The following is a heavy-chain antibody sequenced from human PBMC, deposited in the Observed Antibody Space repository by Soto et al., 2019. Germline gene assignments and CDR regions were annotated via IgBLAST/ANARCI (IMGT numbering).Heavy chain of an antibody. CDR3: ARGLELLWFGEFTGNWFDP. J-gene: IGHJ5*02. CDR1: GGSFSGYY. CDR2: INHSGST. D-gene: IGHD3-10*01. Sequence: SETLSLTCAVYGGSFSGYYWSWIRQPPGKGLEWIGEINHSGSTNYNPSLKSRVTISVDTSKNQFSLKLSSVTAADTAVYYCARGLELLWFGEFTGNWFDPWGQGTLVTVSS. V-gene: IGHV4-34*01.